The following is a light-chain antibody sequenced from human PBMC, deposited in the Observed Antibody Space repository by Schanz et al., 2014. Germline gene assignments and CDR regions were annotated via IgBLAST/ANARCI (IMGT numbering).Light chain of an antibody. J-gene: IGLJ2*01. CDR1: SSDVGTNNY. V-gene: IGLV2-8*01. Sequence: QSVLTQPPSASGSPGQSVTISCTGTSSDVGTNNYVSWYQQHPGKAPKLMIYDVTKRPSGVPDRFSGSKSGNTASLTVSGLQAEDEADYYCSSHASNNPRVVFGGGTKVTVL. CDR2: DVT. CDR3: SSHASNNPRVV.